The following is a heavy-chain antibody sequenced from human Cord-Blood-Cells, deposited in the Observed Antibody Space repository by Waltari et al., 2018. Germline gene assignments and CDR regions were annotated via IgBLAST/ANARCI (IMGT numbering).Heavy chain of an antibody. CDR3: ARDSSSYFLILEWLLDY. V-gene: IGHV1-18*01. CDR2: ISAYNGNT. CDR1: GYTFTSYG. J-gene: IGHJ4*02. D-gene: IGHD3-3*01. Sequence: QVQLVQSGAEVKKPGASVKVSCKASGYTFTSYGISWVRQAPGQGLEWMGWISAYNGNTNYAQKLQGRVTMTTDTSTSTAYMELRSLRSDDPAVYYCARDSSSYFLILEWLLDYWGQGTLVTVSS.